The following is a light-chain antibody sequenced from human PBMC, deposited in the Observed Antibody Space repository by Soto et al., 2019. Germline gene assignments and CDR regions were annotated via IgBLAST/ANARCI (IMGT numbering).Light chain of an antibody. V-gene: IGKV2-28*01. CDR1: QNLLNSNGYNY. CDR2: LGS. CDR3: MQTLQTPRT. J-gene: IGKJ1*01. Sequence: DIVMTQSPLSLPVTPGEPASISCRSSQNLLNSNGYNYLDWYLQKPGQSPQLLIYLGSNRAAGVADRFSGSGSGKDFTLKISRVEAEDVGVYYCMQTLQTPRTFVQGTKVEVK.